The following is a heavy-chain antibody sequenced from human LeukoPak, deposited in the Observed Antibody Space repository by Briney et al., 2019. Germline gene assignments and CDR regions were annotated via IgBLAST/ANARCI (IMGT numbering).Heavy chain of an antibody. D-gene: IGHD3-10*01. CDR1: GGSISSSSYY. Sequence: PSETLSLTCTVSGGSISSSSYYWGWIRQPPGKGLEWIGSIYYSGSTYYNPSLKSRVTISVDTSKNQFSLKLSSVTAADTAVYYCARLVPGSYYPWDGAEYFQHWGQGTLVTVSS. CDR2: IYYSGST. V-gene: IGHV4-39*07. CDR3: ARLVPGSYYPWDGAEYFQH. J-gene: IGHJ1*01.